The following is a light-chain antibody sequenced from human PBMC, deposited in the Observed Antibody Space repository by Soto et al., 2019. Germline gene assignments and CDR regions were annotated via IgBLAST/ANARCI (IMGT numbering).Light chain of an antibody. J-gene: IGLJ2*01. CDR2: ANN. V-gene: IGLV1-40*01. Sequence: QSVLTQPPSVSGAPGQRVTISCTGRRSNIGAGYDVHWYQQLPRAAPKLLMYANNNRPSGVPVRFSASKSGTSASLAITGLQADDEADYYCQTYDSGLNVVVFGGGTKVTVL. CDR3: QTYDSGLNVVV. CDR1: RSNIGAGYD.